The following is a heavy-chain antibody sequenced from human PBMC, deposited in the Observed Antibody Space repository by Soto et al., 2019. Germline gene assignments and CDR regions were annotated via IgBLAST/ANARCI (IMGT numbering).Heavy chain of an antibody. J-gene: IGHJ4*02. D-gene: IGHD2-15*01. V-gene: IGHV3-21*01. CDR1: GFTFSSYS. CDR2: ISTSSSNI. CDR3: ARGWWQSGPGDY. Sequence: EVQLVESGGGLVKPGGSLRLSCAASGFTFSSYSMNWVRQAPGKGPEWVSSISTSSSNIYYADSLKGRFTISRDNAKNSLYLQMNTLRAEDTAVYYCARGWWQSGPGDYWGQGTLVTVSS.